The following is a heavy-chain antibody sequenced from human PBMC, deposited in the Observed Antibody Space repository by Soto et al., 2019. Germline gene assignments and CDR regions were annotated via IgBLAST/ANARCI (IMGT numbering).Heavy chain of an antibody. Sequence: GASVKVSCKASGYTFTSYYINWVRQATGQGLEWMGWMNPNSGNTGYAQKFQGRVTMTRNTSISTAYMELSSLRSEDTAVYYCARVYDFWSGVILDYWGQGTLVTVSS. J-gene: IGHJ4*02. V-gene: IGHV1-8*01. D-gene: IGHD3-3*01. CDR1: GYTFTSYY. CDR3: ARVYDFWSGVILDY. CDR2: MNPNSGNT.